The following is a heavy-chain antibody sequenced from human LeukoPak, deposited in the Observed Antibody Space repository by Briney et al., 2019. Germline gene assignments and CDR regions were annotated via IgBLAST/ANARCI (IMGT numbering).Heavy chain of an antibody. Sequence: PGGSLRLSCAASGFTFSNAWMSWVRQAPGKGLEWVSFIRSKAYGGTTEYAASVKGRFTISRDDSKSIAYLQMSSLKTEDTAVYYCTRGYRSGTINPFFDYWGQGILVAVSS. CDR2: IRSKAYGGTT. CDR1: GFTFSNAW. D-gene: IGHD1-7*01. J-gene: IGHJ4*02. CDR3: TRGYRSGTINPFFDY. V-gene: IGHV3-49*04.